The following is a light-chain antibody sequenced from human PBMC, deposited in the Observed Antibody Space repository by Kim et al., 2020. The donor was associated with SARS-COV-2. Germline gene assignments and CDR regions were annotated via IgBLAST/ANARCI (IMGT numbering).Light chain of an antibody. J-gene: IGLJ2*01. Sequence: SSELTQDPAVSVALGQTVRITCQGDSLRSYYGSWYQQKPGQAPVLVIYGKNNRPSGIPDRFSGSTSGSTASLTITGAQAEDEADYYCNSRDNSGNHVVFGGGTQLTVL. CDR1: SLRSYY. V-gene: IGLV3-19*01. CDR2: GKN. CDR3: NSRDNSGNHVV.